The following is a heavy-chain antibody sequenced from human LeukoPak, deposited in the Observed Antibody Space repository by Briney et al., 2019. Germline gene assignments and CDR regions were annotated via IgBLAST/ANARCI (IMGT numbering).Heavy chain of an antibody. CDR3: ARGIDSGYDYFDY. Sequence: WIRQPPGKGLEWVSGINWNGGSRGYADSVKGRFTISRDNAKNFLYLRMNSLRVEDTALYYCARGIDSGYDYFDYWGQGTLVTVSS. D-gene: IGHD5-12*01. CDR2: INWNGGSR. V-gene: IGHV3-20*03. J-gene: IGHJ4*02.